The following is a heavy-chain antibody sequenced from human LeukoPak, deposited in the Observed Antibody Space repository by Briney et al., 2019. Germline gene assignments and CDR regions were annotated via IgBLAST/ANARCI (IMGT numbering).Heavy chain of an antibody. D-gene: IGHD1-7*01. CDR3: TTEWAGTTQSQQYYIDY. V-gene: IGHV3-15*01. Sequence: GGSLRLSCAASGFTFSNAWMSWVRQSPGKGLEWIGRIKSKADGGTTDYAVPVKGRFTISGDDSKNTLYLHMNSLKTEDTAVYYCTTEWAGTTQSQQYYIDYWGQGTLVTVSS. J-gene: IGHJ4*02. CDR1: GFTFSNAW. CDR2: IKSKADGGTT.